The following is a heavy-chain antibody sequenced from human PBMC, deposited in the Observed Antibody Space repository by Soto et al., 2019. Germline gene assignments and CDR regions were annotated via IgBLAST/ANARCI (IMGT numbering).Heavy chain of an antibody. CDR1: GGSISSYY. CDR3: ASRHGDPLAF. Sequence: SETLSLTCTVSGGSISSYYWSWIRQPPGKGLEWIGYIYYSGSTNYNPSLKSRVTISVDTSKNQFSLKLSSVTAADTAVYYCASRHGDPLAFWGQGTLVTVSS. CDR2: IYYSGST. D-gene: IGHD4-17*01. V-gene: IGHV4-59*08. J-gene: IGHJ1*01.